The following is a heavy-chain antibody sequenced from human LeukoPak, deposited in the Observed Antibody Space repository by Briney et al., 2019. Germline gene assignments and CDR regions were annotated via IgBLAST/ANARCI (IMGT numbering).Heavy chain of an antibody. J-gene: IGHJ4*02. CDR2: IHRSGNT. D-gene: IGHD3-10*01. CDR3: AASLWFGINPEY. Sequence: KPSETLSLTCGVYNGSFSGYYWTWIRQPPGKGLEWIGEIHRSGNTNYNPSLKSRVTISVDSSNNHVYLTLNSVTAADTAVYYCAASLWFGINPEYWGQGTLVTDSS. V-gene: IGHV4-34*01. CDR1: NGSFSGYY.